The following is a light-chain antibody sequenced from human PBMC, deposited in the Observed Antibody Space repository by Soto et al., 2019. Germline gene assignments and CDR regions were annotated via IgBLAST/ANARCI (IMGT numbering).Light chain of an antibody. CDR3: ASYTSSDTWA. CDR1: SSDVGGYKF. CDR2: EVT. V-gene: IGLV2-14*01. Sequence: QSVLTQPASVSGSPGQPITISCTGSSSDVGGYKFVSWYQQHPGKVPKLLIYEVTKRPSGVSNRVSGSKSGNTASLTISGLQAEDEADYYCASYTSSDTWAFGGGTKLTAL. J-gene: IGLJ3*02.